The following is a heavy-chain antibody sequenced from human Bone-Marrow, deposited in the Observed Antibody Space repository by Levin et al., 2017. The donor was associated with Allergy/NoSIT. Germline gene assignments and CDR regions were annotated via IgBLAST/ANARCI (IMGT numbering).Heavy chain of an antibody. CDR3: GKDRGVGS. CDR1: GFAFDDYD. Sequence: GGSLRLSCVGSGFAFDDYDMHWVRQAPGKGLEWVSGITYNGGRTAYAASVQGRFTITRDNAKNSLYLQMNSLQSEDTAVYYCGKDRGVGSWGPGTLVIVSS. J-gene: IGHJ5*01. CDR2: ITYNGGRT. V-gene: IGHV3-9*01.